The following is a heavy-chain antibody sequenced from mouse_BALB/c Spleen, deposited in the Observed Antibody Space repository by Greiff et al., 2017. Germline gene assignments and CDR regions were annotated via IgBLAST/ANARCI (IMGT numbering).Heavy chain of an antibody. D-gene: IGHD1-1*01. V-gene: IGHV1-63*01. Sequence: LVESGAELVRPGTSVKISCKASGYAFTNYWLGWVKQRPGHGLEWIGDIYPGSGNTYYNEKFKGKATLTADKSSSTAYMQLSSLTSEDSAVYFCARAYYGSSFWAMDYWGQGTSVTVSS. CDR1: GYAFTNYW. J-gene: IGHJ4*01. CDR3: ARAYYGSSFWAMDY. CDR2: IYPGSGNT.